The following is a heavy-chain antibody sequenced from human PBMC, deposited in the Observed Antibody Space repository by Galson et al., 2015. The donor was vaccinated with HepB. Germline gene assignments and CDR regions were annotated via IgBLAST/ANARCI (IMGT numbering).Heavy chain of an antibody. CDR1: GDSISSSNYY. CDR2: IYYSGST. Sequence: SETLSLTCTVSGDSISSSNYYWGWIRQPPGKGLEWIGSIYYSGSTFYNPSLKSRLTISVDTSKKQFSLKLSSVTAADTAVYYCARELRTDFWSGYYLLRGSDSIRNWYFDLWGRGTPVIVSS. D-gene: IGHD3-3*01. CDR3: ARELRTDFWSGYYLLRGSDSIRNWYFDL. V-gene: IGHV4-39*02. J-gene: IGHJ2*01.